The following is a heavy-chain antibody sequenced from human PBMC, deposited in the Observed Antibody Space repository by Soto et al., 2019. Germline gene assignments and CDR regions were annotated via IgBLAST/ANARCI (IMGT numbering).Heavy chain of an antibody. D-gene: IGHD2-2*01. Sequence: GESLKISCKGSGYSFTSYWISWVRQMPGKGLEWMGRIDPSDSYTNYSPSFQGHVTISADKSISTAYLQWSSLKASDTAMYYCALVPAATYYYYYGMDVWGQGTTVTVSS. CDR3: ALVPAATYYYYYGMDV. CDR2: IDPSDSYT. V-gene: IGHV5-10-1*01. J-gene: IGHJ6*02. CDR1: GYSFTSYW.